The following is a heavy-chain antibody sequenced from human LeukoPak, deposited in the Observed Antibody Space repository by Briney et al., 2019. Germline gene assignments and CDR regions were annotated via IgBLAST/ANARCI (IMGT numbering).Heavy chain of an antibody. Sequence: ASVKVSCKASGYTFTSYDINWVRQATGQGLEGMGWMNPNSGNTGYAQTFQGRVTITADESTSTVFTELSSLSSDDTAFYYCASPSRVASTSGLNYWAQGSLVTVPS. D-gene: IGHD4-23*01. CDR2: MNPNSGNT. V-gene: IGHV1-8*02. J-gene: IGHJ4*02. CDR3: ASPSRVASTSGLNY. CDR1: GYTFTSYD.